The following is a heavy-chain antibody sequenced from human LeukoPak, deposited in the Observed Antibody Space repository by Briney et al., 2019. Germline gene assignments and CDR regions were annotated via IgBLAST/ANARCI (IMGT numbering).Heavy chain of an antibody. CDR3: ARRRYGYSSSSDY. D-gene: IGHD6-6*01. J-gene: IGHJ4*02. CDR1: GGSFSGYY. CDR2: INHSGST. Sequence: SETLSLTCAVNGGSFSGYYWSWIRQPPGKGLEWIGEINHSGSTNYNPSLKSRVTISVDTSKNQFSLKLSSVTAADTAVYYCARRRYGYSSSSDYWGQGTLATVSA. V-gene: IGHV4-34*01.